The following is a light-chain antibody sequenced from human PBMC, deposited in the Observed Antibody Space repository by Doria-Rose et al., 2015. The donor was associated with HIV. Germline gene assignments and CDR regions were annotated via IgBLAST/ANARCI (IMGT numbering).Light chain of an antibody. CDR2: DGS. CDR3: HQYGTSWT. CDR1: QSFSSTY. V-gene: IGKV3-20*01. Sequence: LTQSPGTLSLSPGERATLSCRASQSFSSTYLAWYQQKPGQAPSLLIYDGSTRATGIPDRFSASGPGTGFTLTINRLEPEDFALYYCHQYGTSWTFGQGTKVEI. J-gene: IGKJ1*01.